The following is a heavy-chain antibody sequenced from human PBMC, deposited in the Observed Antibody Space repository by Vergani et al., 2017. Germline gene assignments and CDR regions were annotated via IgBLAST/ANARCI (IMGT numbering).Heavy chain of an antibody. CDR3: AREGIDCSSTSCYTRWLRQDWYFDL. V-gene: IGHV3-21*01. CDR1: GFTLSSYS. Sequence: EVQLVESGGGLVKPGGSLRLSCAASGFTLSSYSMNWVRQAPGKGLEWVSSISSSSSYIYYADSVKGRFTISRDNAKNSLYLQMNSLRAEDTAGYYCAREGIDCSSTSCYTRWLRQDWYFDLWGRGTLVTVSS. D-gene: IGHD2-2*02. J-gene: IGHJ2*01. CDR2: ISSSSSYI.